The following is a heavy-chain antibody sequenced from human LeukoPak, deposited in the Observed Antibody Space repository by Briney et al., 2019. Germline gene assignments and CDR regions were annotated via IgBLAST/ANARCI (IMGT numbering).Heavy chain of an antibody. D-gene: IGHD2-2*01. V-gene: IGHV4-34*01. J-gene: IGHJ2*01. Sequence: SETLSLTCAVYGGSFSGYYWSWIRQPPGKGLEWIGEINHSGSTNYNPSLKRRGTISVDTSKNQFSLKLSSVTAADTAVYYCARGTGWDRSSTSCYPWYFDLWGRGTLVTVSS. CDR2: INHSGST. CDR3: ARGTGWDRSSTSCYPWYFDL. CDR1: GGSFSGYY.